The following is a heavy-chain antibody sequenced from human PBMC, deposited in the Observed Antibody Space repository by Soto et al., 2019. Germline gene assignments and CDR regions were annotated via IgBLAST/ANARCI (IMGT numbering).Heavy chain of an antibody. CDR2: IYSGGAT. Sequence: PGGSLRLSCAAAGFSVSTSHISWVRQAPGKGLEWVSVIYSGGATHYAVSVKGRLIISRDKSKNTVDLQMNSLRAEDTAVYYCTRASTPDTKGYDYWGQGTLVTVSS. CDR1: GFSVSTSH. CDR3: TRASTPDTKGYDY. V-gene: IGHV3-53*01. D-gene: IGHD2-2*01. J-gene: IGHJ4*02.